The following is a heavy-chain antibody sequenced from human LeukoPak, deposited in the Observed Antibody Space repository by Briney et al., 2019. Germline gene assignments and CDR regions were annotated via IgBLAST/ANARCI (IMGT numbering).Heavy chain of an antibody. CDR2: IHYSGNA. D-gene: IGHD3-10*01. J-gene: IGHJ4*02. CDR3: ATHLIRGIIIEESH. CDR1: GGSINTNNYY. Sequence: SETLSLTCTVSGGSINTNNYYWGWIRQPPGKGLEWIGSIHYSGNAYYNPSFKSRVTISLDTSKNQFSLKLGSVTAADTAVYYCATHLIRGIIIEESHWGQGTLVTVSS. V-gene: IGHV4-39*07.